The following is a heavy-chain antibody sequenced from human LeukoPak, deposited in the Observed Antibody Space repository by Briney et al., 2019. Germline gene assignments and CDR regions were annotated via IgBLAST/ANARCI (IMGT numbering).Heavy chain of an antibody. CDR1: GFTFSSYA. Sequence: GGALRLSCAASGFTFSSYAMSWVRQAPGKGLEWVSAISGSGGSTYYADSVKGRFTISRDNSKNTLYLQMNSLRAEDTAVYYCAKDTGHFWSGFRYWGQGTLVTVSS. CDR3: AKDTGHFWSGFRY. D-gene: IGHD3-3*02. V-gene: IGHV3-23*01. CDR2: ISGSGGST. J-gene: IGHJ4*02.